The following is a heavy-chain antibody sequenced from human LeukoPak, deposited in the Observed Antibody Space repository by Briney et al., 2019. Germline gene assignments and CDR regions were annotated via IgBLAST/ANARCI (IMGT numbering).Heavy chain of an antibody. D-gene: IGHD5-18*01. CDR3: AREESGYSYGTFDY. V-gene: IGHV1-69*06. J-gene: IGHJ4*02. CDR1: GCSFSSYA. CDR2: IIPIFGTT. Sequence: SVKVSCLASGCSFSSYAISWVRQPAGQGLEWMGWIIPIFGTTNYAQKFQGRVTITADKFKSTAYMELSSLRSEDTAVYYCAREESGYSYGTFDYWGQGTLVTVSS.